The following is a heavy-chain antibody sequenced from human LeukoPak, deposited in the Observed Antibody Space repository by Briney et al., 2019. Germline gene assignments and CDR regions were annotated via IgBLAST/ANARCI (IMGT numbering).Heavy chain of an antibody. CDR3: AKGPAAHYYFDY. CDR2: ISGSGGST. Sequence: GGSLRLSRAASGFTFSSYAMSWVRQAPGKGLEWVSTISGSGGSTYYVDSVKGRFTISRDNSKNTLYLQMNSLRAEDTAVYYCAKGPAAHYYFDYWGQGTLVTVSS. J-gene: IGHJ4*02. CDR1: GFTFSSYA. V-gene: IGHV3-23*01. D-gene: IGHD2-2*01.